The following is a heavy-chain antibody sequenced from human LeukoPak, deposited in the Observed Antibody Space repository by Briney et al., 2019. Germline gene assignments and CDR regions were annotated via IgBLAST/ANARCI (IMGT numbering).Heavy chain of an antibody. V-gene: IGHV3-48*02. D-gene: IGHD2-8*01. CDR2: ISGGSDSI. J-gene: IGHJ4*02. Sequence: PGGSLRLSCAASGFTFSDHPMNWVRQAPGEGLDWVSYISGGSDSIYYADSVKGRFTISRDNAKNSLYLQMSSLRDEDTAVYYCARTNDYWGQGTLVTVSS. CDR1: GFTFSDHP. CDR3: ARTNDY.